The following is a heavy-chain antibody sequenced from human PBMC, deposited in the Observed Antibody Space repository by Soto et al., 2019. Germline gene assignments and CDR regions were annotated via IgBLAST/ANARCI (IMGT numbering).Heavy chain of an antibody. CDR3: ARSYDFWSGYYIMDDY. V-gene: IGHV3-48*02. J-gene: IGHJ4*02. CDR2: ISSSSSTI. D-gene: IGHD3-3*01. CDR1: GFTFSSYS. Sequence: GGSLRLSCAASGFTFSSYSMNWVRQAPGKGLEWVSYISSSSSTIYYADSVKGRFTISRDNAKNSLYLQMNSLRDEDTAVYYCARSYDFWSGYYIMDDYWGQGTLVTVSS.